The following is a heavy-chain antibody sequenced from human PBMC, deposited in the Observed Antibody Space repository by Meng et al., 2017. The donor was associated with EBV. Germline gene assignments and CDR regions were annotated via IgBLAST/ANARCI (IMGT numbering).Heavy chain of an antibody. CDR3: ARVGIAVAGTGDY. V-gene: IGHV1-2*06. Sequence: QGQLVQAGGEVKKPGASGKVSCKASGYTFTGYYMHWVRQAPGQGLEWMGRINPNSGGTNYAQKFQGRVTMTRDTSISTAYMELSRLRSDDTAVYYCARVGIAVAGTGDYWGQGTLVTVSS. D-gene: IGHD6-19*01. CDR2: INPNSGGT. J-gene: IGHJ4*02. CDR1: GYTFTGYY.